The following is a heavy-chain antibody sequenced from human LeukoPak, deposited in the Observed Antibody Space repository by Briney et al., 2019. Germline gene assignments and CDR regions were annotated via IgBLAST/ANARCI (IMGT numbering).Heavy chain of an antibody. CDR3: ARVADYYESSGYYDY. Sequence: SQTLSLTCTVSGGSISSGSYYWSWIRQPAGKGLEWIGRIYTSGSTNYNPSLKSRVTISVDTSKNQFSLKLSSVTAADTAVYYCARVADYYESSGYYDYWGQGTLVTVSS. V-gene: IGHV4-61*02. CDR1: GGSISSGSYY. D-gene: IGHD3-22*01. CDR2: IYTSGST. J-gene: IGHJ4*02.